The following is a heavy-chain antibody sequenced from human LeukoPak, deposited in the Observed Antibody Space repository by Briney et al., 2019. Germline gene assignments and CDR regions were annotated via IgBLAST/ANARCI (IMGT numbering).Heavy chain of an antibody. CDR2: IRYDGSDK. CDR3: AKEGCSGGSCYRYFQY. V-gene: IGHV3-30*02. J-gene: IGHJ1*01. D-gene: IGHD2-15*01. Sequence: PGGSLRLSCAASGFTFSSYGMHWVRQAPGRGLEWVAFIRYDGSDKYYADSVKGRFTISRDNSKNTLYLQMNSLRAEDTAVYYCAKEGCSGGSCYRYFQYWGQGSLVTVSS. CDR1: GFTFSSYG.